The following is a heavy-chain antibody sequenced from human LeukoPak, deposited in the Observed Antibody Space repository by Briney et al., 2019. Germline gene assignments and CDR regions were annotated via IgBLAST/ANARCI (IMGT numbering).Heavy chain of an antibody. V-gene: IGHV4-34*01. CDR1: GGSFSGYY. CDR2: INHSGST. D-gene: IGHD3-3*01. Sequence: SETLSLTCAVYGGSFSGYYWSWIRQPPGKGLEWIGEINHSGSTNYNPSRKSRVTISVDTSKNHSSLKLSYGPDADTAVHYCESARRARITIFGGGTSPYYYYMDVWGKGTTVSVSS. CDR3: ESARRARITIFGGGTSPYYYYMDV. J-gene: IGHJ6*03.